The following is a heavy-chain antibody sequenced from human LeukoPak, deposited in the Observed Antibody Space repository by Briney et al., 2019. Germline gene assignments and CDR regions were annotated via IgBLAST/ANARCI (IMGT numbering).Heavy chain of an antibody. J-gene: IGHJ3*02. CDR2: IYPGDSDT. V-gene: IGHV5-51*01. CDR3: ARLLSSATWGAFDI. Sequence: MPGKGLEWMGIIYPGDSDTRYSPSFQGQVTISADKSISTAYLQWSSLKASDTAMYYCARLLSSATWGAFDIWGQGTMVIVSS. D-gene: IGHD6-25*01.